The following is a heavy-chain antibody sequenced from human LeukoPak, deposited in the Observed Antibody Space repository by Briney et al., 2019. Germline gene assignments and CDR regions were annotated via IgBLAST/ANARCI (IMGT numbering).Heavy chain of an antibody. CDR2: IYYSGST. J-gene: IGHJ3*02. CDR3: ARGNDILTGYSFWTFDI. Sequence: KATQTLSLTCTVSGGSISSGGYYWSWLRQHPGKGLEWIGYIYYSGSTYYNPSLKSRVTISVDTSKNQFSLKLSSVTAADTAVYYCARGNDILTGYSFWTFDIWGQGTMVTVSS. D-gene: IGHD3-9*01. CDR1: GGSISSGGYY. V-gene: IGHV4-31*03.